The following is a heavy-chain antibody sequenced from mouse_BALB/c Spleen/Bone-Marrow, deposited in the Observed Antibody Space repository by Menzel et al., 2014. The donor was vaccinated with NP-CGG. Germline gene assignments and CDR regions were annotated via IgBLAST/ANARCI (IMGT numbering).Heavy chain of an antibody. Sequence: EVKLQESGPELVKPGASVKISCKASGYTFTDYNMHWVKQSHGKSLEWIGYIYPYNGGTGYNQKFKSKATLAVDNSSSTAYMGLRSLTSEDSAVYYCTRREYGNYGYAMDYWGQGTSATVSS. CDR2: IYPYNGGT. V-gene: IGHV1S29*02. CDR1: GYTFTDYN. D-gene: IGHD2-10*02. CDR3: TRREYGNYGYAMDY. J-gene: IGHJ4*01.